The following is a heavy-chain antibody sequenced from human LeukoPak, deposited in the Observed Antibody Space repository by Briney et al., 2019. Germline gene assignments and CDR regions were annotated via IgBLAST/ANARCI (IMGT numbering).Heavy chain of an antibody. V-gene: IGHV3-7*01. D-gene: IGHD6-13*01. CDR1: GFTFGSYW. J-gene: IGHJ5*01. Sequence: PGGSLRLSCAASGFTFGSYWMTWVRQAPGKGLEWVANIKHDGSETYYGDSVKGRFTISRDNAKKSLELQMNSLRGEDTAVYYCVRGYSSSWFDFWGQGTLVTVSS. CDR2: IKHDGSET. CDR3: VRGYSSSWFDF.